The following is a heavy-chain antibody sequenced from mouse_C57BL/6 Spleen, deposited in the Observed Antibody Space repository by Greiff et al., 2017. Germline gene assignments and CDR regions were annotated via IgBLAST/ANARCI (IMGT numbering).Heavy chain of an antibody. CDR3: ASLTVVAHFDY. J-gene: IGHJ2*01. Sequence: QVHVKQSGAELAKPGASVKLSCKTSGYTFTSYWMHWVKQRPGQGLEWIGYINPSSGYTKYNQKFKDKATLTADKSSSTAYMQLSSLTYEDSAVYYCASLTVVAHFDYWGQGTTLTVSS. V-gene: IGHV1-7*01. CDR1: GYTFTSYW. CDR2: INPSSGYT. D-gene: IGHD1-1*01.